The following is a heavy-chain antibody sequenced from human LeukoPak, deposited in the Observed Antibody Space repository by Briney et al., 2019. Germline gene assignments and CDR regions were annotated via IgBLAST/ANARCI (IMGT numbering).Heavy chain of an antibody. J-gene: IGHJ3*02. Sequence: ASVKVSCTAFGYTFNTYGITWVRQAPGQGLEWMGWIITYNGNTNYAQKLQGRVTMTTDTPKSTAYMELRSLRSDDTAVYYCARDRGSHAFDIWGQGTLVTVSS. V-gene: IGHV1-18*01. D-gene: IGHD3-10*01. CDR3: ARDRGSHAFDI. CDR2: IITYNGNT. CDR1: GYTFNTYG.